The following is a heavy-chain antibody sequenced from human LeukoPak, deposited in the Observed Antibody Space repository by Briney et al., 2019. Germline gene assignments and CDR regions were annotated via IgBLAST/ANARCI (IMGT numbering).Heavy chain of an antibody. CDR1: GGSVSSGSYY. CDR2: IHDSGSS. J-gene: IGHJ6*02. V-gene: IGHV4-61*01. D-gene: IGHD2-2*02. CDR3: ARAGVDCSGTSCYSAYYYYGMDV. Sequence: SETLSLTCTVSGGSVSSGSYYWSWIRQPPGKGLEWIGYIHDSGSSNYNPSLKSRVTISLDTSENQFFLNLNSVTAADTAVYYCARAGVDCSGTSCYSAYYYYGMDVWGQGTTVTVSS.